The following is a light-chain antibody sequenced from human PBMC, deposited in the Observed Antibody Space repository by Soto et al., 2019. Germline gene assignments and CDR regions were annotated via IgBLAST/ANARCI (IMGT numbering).Light chain of an antibody. CDR2: GAF. Sequence: DIVWTQPPGTLSLSPGERATLSCRASQTTSRTYLAWYQQTPGQAPRLLIYGAFTRATGIPDRFSGSWSGTDFTLTINRREPEDFSVYYYQHYCSSVPNTFGQGTRLEIK. CDR3: QHYCSSVPNT. CDR1: QTTSRTY. V-gene: IGKV3-20*01. J-gene: IGKJ5*01.